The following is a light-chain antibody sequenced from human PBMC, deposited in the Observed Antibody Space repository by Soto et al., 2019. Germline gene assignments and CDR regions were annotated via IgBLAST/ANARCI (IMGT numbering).Light chain of an antibody. V-gene: IGKV3-20*01. CDR2: GAS. Sequence: EIVLTQSPGTLSLSPGYRATLSCWASQSVASNYLAWYQQKPGQAPRLLIYGASRRATGIPDRFSGSGSGTDFTLTISRLEPEDFAIYYCHRYGTYRTFGQGTKVDIK. J-gene: IGKJ1*01. CDR3: HRYGTYRT. CDR1: QSVASNY.